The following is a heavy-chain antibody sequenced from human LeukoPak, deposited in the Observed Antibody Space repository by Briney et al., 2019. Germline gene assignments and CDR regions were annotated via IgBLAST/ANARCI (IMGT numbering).Heavy chain of an antibody. CDR2: INPSSGGT. V-gene: IGHV1-2*02. CDR1: GYTFTGYY. Sequence: ASVKVSCKASGYTFTGYYMHWVRQAPGQGLEWMGWINPSSGGTNYAERFQGRVTVTRDTSISTAYMELTRLRSDDTAMYYCARDGVPIEYWGQGTLVTVSS. J-gene: IGHJ4*02. CDR3: ARDGVPIEY. D-gene: IGHD3-16*01.